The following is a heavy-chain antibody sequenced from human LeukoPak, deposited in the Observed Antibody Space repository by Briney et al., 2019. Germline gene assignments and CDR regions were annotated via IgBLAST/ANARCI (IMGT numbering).Heavy chain of an antibody. D-gene: IGHD3-10*01. CDR1: GYTFTSYG. CDR3: ASTLAYGSGSYSGYY. J-gene: IGHJ4*02. V-gene: IGHV1-18*04. Sequence: ASVKVSCKASGYTFTSYGISWVRQAPGQGLEWMGWISAYNGNTNYAQKLQGRVTMTTDTSTSTAYMELRSLRSDDTAVYYCASTLAYGSGSYSGYYWGQGTLVTVSS. CDR2: ISAYNGNT.